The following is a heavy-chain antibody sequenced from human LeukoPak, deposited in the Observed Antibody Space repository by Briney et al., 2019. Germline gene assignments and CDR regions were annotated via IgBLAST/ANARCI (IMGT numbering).Heavy chain of an antibody. CDR2: ILASGSPT. Sequence: GGSLRLSCAASGFTFNSYTMNWVRQAPGKGLQWVANILASGSPTYYADSVEGRFIISRDNSKNTVYLQMNSLRVEDTAIYYCAKDLRPDGVDNFDHWGQGILVTVSS. V-gene: IGHV3-23*01. CDR3: AKDLRPDGVDNFDH. D-gene: IGHD2-8*01. CDR1: GFTFNSYT. J-gene: IGHJ4*02.